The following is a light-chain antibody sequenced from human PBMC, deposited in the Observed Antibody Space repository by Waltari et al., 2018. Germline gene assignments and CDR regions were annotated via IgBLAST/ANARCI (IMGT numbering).Light chain of an antibody. V-gene: IGKV3-15*01. Sequence: EIVMTQSPATLSVSPGERANLSCRASQSVSSNLTWYQQRPGQAPRLLIHGASTRATGSPARFSGSGSGTEFTLTISSLQSEDFAVYHCQQYNEWPRTFGQGTKVEIK. CDR3: QQYNEWPRT. CDR2: GAS. J-gene: IGKJ1*01. CDR1: QSVSSN.